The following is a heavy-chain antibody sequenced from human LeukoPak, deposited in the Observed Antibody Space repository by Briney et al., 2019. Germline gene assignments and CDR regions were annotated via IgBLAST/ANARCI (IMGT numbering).Heavy chain of an antibody. CDR2: IYYSGST. CDR3: AREIGITYYYDSSGLDY. Sequence: SETLSLTCTVSGGSFSTYYWSWIRQPPGKGLEWIGYIYYSGSTNYNPSLKSRVTISVDTSKNQFSLKLSSVTAADTAVYYCAREIGITYYYDSSGLDYWGQGTLVTVSS. J-gene: IGHJ4*02. D-gene: IGHD3-22*01. V-gene: IGHV4-59*12. CDR1: GGSFSTYY.